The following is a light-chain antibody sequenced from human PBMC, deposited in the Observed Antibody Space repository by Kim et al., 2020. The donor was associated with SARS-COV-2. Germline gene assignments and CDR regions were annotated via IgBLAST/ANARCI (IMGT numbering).Light chain of an antibody. V-gene: IGLV1-40*01. CDR2: GHS. Sequence: VTSSCTGSSSNSGAGYDVHWYQQLPGPAPKPLIYGHSNRPSGVPDRFSGSKSGTPASLAITGLQAEDEADYYCQSYDSSLSGSWVFGGGTQLTVL. J-gene: IGLJ2*01. CDR1: SSNSGAGYD. CDR3: QSYDSSLSGSWV.